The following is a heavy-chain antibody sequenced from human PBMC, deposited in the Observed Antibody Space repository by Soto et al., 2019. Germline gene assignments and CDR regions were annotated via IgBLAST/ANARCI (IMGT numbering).Heavy chain of an antibody. J-gene: IGHJ4*02. Sequence: GGSLRLSCAASGFTFSSYGMSWVRQAPGKGLEWVSNINENGGGKYYVDSVKGRFTISRDNAKNSLYLQMNSLRAEDTAVYYCARAHLGGGSCYFDFWGQGTLVTVSS. CDR1: GFTFSSYG. D-gene: IGHD2-15*01. CDR2: INENGGGK. V-gene: IGHV3-7*01. CDR3: ARAHLGGGSCYFDF.